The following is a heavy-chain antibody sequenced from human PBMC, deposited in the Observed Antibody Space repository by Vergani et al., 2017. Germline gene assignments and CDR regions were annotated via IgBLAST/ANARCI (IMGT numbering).Heavy chain of an antibody. V-gene: IGHV4-39*07. CDR2: IYYSGST. CDR3: ARDRYSGNGLDY. D-gene: IGHD1-26*01. J-gene: IGHJ4*02. CDR1: GGSISSSSYY. Sequence: QLQLQESGPGLVKPSETLSLTCTVSGGSISSSSYYWGWIRQPPGKGLEWIGIIYYSGSTNYNPSLKSRVTISVDTSKNQFSLKLSSVTAADTAVYYCARDRYSGNGLDYWGQGTLVTVSS.